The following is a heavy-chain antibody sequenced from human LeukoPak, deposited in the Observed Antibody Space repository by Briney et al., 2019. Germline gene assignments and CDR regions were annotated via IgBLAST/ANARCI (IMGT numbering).Heavy chain of an antibody. CDR3: AKQGRNYEVRDY. D-gene: IGHD1-7*01. Sequence: PGRSLRLSCAASGFTFSSYAMSWVRQAPGKGLEWVSAITGSGGSTYYADSVKGRFTISRDNPKNTLYLQMNSLRAEDTAVYYCAKQGRNYEVRDYWGQGTLVTVSS. CDR2: ITGSGGST. V-gene: IGHV3-23*01. J-gene: IGHJ4*02. CDR1: GFTFSSYA.